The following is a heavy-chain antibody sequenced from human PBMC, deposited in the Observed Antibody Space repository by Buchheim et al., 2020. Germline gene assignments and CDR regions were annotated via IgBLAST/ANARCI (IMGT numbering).Heavy chain of an antibody. J-gene: IGHJ1*01. CDR1: GLTFSDFS. D-gene: IGHD6-19*01. V-gene: IGHV3-11*01. CDR3: ASPGGYGSGLEGAEYFQY. Sequence: VQLVEYGGGLVQPGGSLRLSCAASGLTFSDFSMTWIRQAPGKGLEWLSYISRRGTTIHYADYVKGRFTISRDNAKNSLYLLMNSLRAEDTAVYYCASPGGYGSGLEGAEYFQYWGQGTL. CDR2: ISRRGTTI.